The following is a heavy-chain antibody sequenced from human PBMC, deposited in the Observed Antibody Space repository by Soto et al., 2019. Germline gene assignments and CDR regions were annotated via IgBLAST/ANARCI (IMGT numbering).Heavy chain of an antibody. CDR1: GFSVSTYS. D-gene: IGHD2-21*02. Sequence: GGSLRLSCAASGFSVSTYSMHWVRQAPGKGLEWVSSIGLRSDIYYADSVKGRFTISRDNAKNSVSLQMNSLRDEDTAVYYCSREETAWPLAYGLDVWGQGTTVTVSS. CDR2: IGLRSDI. V-gene: IGHV3-21*01. J-gene: IGHJ6*02. CDR3: SREETAWPLAYGLDV.